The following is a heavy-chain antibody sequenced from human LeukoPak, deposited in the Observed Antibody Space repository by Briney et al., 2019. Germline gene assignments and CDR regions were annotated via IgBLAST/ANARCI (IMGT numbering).Heavy chain of an antibody. CDR1: GLTVRNNY. J-gene: IGHJ4*02. CDR3: AKDAWELALDY. V-gene: IGHV3-53*01. CDR2: IYSDGTT. D-gene: IGHD1-26*01. Sequence: QPGGSLRLSCAASGLTVRNNYMSWVRQAPGKGLECVSVIYSDGTTYYADSVKGRFTISRDNSKNMLYLQMNSLRAEDTAVYYCAKDAWELALDYWGQGTLVTVSS.